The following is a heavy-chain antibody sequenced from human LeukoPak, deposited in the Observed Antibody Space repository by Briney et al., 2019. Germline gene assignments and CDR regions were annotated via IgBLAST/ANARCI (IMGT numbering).Heavy chain of an antibody. CDR1: GGSISSGGYY. J-gene: IGHJ4*02. D-gene: IGHD3-22*01. V-gene: IGHV4-31*03. CDR2: IYYSGST. Sequence: SQTLSLTCTVSGGSISSGGYYWSWIRQHPGQGLEWIGYIYYSGSTYYNPSLKSRVTISVDTSKNQFSLRLSPVTAADTAVYYCARRDSSGYYAYWGQGTLVIVSS. CDR3: ARRDSSGYYAY.